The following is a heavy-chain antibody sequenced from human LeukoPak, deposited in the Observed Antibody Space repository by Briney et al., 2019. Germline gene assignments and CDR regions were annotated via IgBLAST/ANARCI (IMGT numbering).Heavy chain of an antibody. J-gene: IGHJ4*02. V-gene: IGHV4-61*02. Sequence: SETLSLTCTVSGGSISSGSYYWSWIRQPAGKGLEWIGRIYTSGSTNYNPSLKSRVTISVDTSKNQFSLKLSSVTAADTAVYYCARSTYDFWSGYFPGDYFDYWGQGTLVTVSS. CDR2: IYTSGST. D-gene: IGHD3-3*01. CDR1: GGSISSGSYY. CDR3: ARSTYDFWSGYFPGDYFDY.